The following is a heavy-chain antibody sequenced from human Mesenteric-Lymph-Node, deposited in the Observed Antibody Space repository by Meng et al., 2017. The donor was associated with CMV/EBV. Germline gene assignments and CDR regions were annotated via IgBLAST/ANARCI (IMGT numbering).Heavy chain of an antibody. Sequence: GRSLRLSCPASGFTFSSSGMHWVRQAPGRGLGWVAFIRSDGSNTYYADSVKGRFTISRDNSKHTLYLQMTSVGAEDTAVDYCAKYEVGVLDGYSYGIDYWGQGTLVTVSS. CDR1: GFTFSSSG. CDR3: AKYEVGVLDGYSYGIDY. V-gene: IGHV3-30*02. J-gene: IGHJ4*02. D-gene: IGHD5-18*01. CDR2: IRSDGSNT.